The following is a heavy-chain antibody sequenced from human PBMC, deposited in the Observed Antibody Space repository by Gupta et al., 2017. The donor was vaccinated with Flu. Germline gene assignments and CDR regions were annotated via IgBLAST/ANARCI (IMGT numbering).Heavy chain of an antibody. Sequence: VQLVQSGGGLVQPGGSLRPSCAASGFTFSSYSMNWVRQAPGKGLEWVSYISSSSSTIYYADSVKGRFTISRDNAKNSLYLQMNSLRDEDTAVYYCARGSVDPGYSSSYYWGQGTLVTVSS. V-gene: IGHV3-48*02. D-gene: IGHD6-6*01. J-gene: IGHJ4*02. CDR2: ISSSSSTI. CDR3: ARGSVDPGYSSSYY. CDR1: GFTFSSYS.